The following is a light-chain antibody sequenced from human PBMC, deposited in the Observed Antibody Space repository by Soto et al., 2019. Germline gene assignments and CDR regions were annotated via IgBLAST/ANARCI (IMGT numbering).Light chain of an antibody. Sequence: QSALTQPASVSGSPGQSISISCTGTSRDIGFFNYVSWYQQFPGNALKLIIFEVTNRPSGVSNRFSASKSGNTASLTISGLQAEDGADYYCSSYTTRSTYVFGTGTKLTVL. CDR3: SSYTTRSTYV. CDR2: EVT. CDR1: SRDIGFFNY. V-gene: IGLV2-14*01. J-gene: IGLJ1*01.